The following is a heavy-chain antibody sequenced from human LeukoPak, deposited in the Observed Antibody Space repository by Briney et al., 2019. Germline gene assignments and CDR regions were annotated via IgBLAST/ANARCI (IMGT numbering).Heavy chain of an antibody. Sequence: GGSLRLSCAASGFTFSSYAXXXXXXAXGXXXXXXXXISGSXXXTYXAXXXXXRXXXXXDNSKNTLYLQMNSLRAEGTAVYYCAKPELPSGRGAFDYWGQGTLVTVSS. CDR2: ISGSXXXT. V-gene: IGHV3-23*01. CDR3: AKPELPSGRGAFDY. J-gene: IGHJ4*02. CDR1: GFTFSSYA. D-gene: IGHD1-26*01.